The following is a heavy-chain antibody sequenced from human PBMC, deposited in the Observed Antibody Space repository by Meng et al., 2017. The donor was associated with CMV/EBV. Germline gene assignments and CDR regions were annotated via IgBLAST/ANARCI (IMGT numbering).Heavy chain of an antibody. D-gene: IGHD2-2*01. Sequence: SVKVSCKASGGTFSSYAISWVRQAPGQGLEWMGGIIPIFGTANYAQKFQGRVTITTDESTSTAYMELSSLRSEDTAVYYCALGYCSSNSCYSYYYYGMDVWGQGTTVTVSS. J-gene: IGHJ6*02. CDR3: ALGYCSSNSCYSYYYYGMDV. CDR2: IIPIFGTA. CDR1: GGTFSSYA. V-gene: IGHV1-69*05.